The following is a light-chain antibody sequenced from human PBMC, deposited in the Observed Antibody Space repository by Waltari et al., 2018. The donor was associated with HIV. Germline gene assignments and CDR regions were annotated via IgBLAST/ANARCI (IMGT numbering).Light chain of an antibody. CDR3: QSYDSSLSGSVV. CDR1: SSNIRAGYD. V-gene: IGLV1-40*01. CDR2: GNS. J-gene: IGLJ2*01. Sequence: QSVLTQPPSVSGAPGQRVTISCPGSSSNIRAGYDVHWYQQLPGTSPKLLIYGNSNRPSGVPDRFSGSKSGTSASLAITGLQAEDEADYYCQSYDSSLSGSVVFGGGTKLTVL.